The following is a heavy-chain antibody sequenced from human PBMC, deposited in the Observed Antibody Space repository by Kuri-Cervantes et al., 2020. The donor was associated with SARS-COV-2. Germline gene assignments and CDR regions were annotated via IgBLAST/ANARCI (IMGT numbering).Heavy chain of an antibody. CDR1: GDSVSSHTAA. Sequence: SQTPSLTFSISGDSVSSHTAAWNWIRQSRSRGLEWLGRTYYRSKCYNDYAVSVKSRITINPDTSKNQSSLHLNSVTPDDTAVYYCARVHPGPEFYYGMDVWGQGTTVTVSS. CDR3: ARVHPGPEFYYGMDV. J-gene: IGHJ6*02. CDR2: TYYRSKCYN. V-gene: IGHV6-1*01. D-gene: IGHD3-10*01.